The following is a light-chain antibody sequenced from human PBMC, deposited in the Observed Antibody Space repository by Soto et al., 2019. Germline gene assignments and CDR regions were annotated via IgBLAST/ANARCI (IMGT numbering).Light chain of an antibody. Sequence: DVQMTQAPSSLSASVVDRLTITFQASHDIDKYLNWYQQKPGKAPNLLIDDVTNLETGVPSRFSGSGSGTHFTFTIGSLQPEDIATYYCQQYYDLPITFGQGTRLEIK. CDR3: QQYYDLPIT. CDR1: HDIDKY. V-gene: IGKV1-33*01. CDR2: DVT. J-gene: IGKJ5*01.